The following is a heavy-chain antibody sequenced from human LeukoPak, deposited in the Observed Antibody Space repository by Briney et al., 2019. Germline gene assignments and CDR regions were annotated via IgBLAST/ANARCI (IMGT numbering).Heavy chain of an antibody. CDR2: IYYSGST. D-gene: IGHD3-16*02. CDR3: ARVGSYDYVWGSYRLDYFDY. V-gene: IGHV4-59*01. Sequence: SETLSLTCTVSGGSISSYYWSWIRQPPGKGLEWIGYIYYSGSTNYNPSLKSRVTISVDTSKNQFSLKLSSVTAADTAVHYCARVGSYDYVWGSYRLDYFDYWGQGTLVTVSS. J-gene: IGHJ4*02. CDR1: GGSISSYY.